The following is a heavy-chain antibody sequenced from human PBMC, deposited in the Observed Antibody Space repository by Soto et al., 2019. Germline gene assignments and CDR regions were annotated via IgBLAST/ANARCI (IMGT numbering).Heavy chain of an antibody. CDR3: AKDKVPVVVTAPFDY. CDR1: GFTFSSYG. CDR2: ISYDGSNK. D-gene: IGHD2-21*02. V-gene: IGHV3-30*18. J-gene: IGHJ4*02. Sequence: GGSLRLSCAASGFTFSSYGMHWVRQAPGKGLEWVAVISYDGSNKYYADSAKGRFTVSRDKSKNTLYLQVNSLRAEDTAVYYCAKDKVPVVVTAPFDYWGQGTLVTVSS.